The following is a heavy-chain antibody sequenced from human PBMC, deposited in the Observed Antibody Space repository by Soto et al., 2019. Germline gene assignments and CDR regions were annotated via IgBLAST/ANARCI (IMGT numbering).Heavy chain of an antibody. CDR3: ASSLTVGSSSGWYSL. Sequence: QVQLVESGGGVVQPGRSLRLSCAASGFTFSSYGMHWVRQAPGKGLEWVAVIWYDGSNKYYADSVKGRFTISRDNSKNTLYLQMNSLRAEDTAVYYCASSLTVGSSSGWYSLWGQGTLVTVSS. CDR2: IWYDGSNK. D-gene: IGHD6-19*01. J-gene: IGHJ4*02. CDR1: GFTFSSYG. V-gene: IGHV3-33*01.